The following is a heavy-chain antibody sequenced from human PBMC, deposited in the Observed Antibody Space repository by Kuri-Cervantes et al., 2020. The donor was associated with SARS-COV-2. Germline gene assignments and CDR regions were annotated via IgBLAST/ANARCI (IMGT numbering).Heavy chain of an antibody. V-gene: IGHV4-4*07. Sequence: SETLSLTCTVSGGSISGQYCNWIRQSAGKGLEWIGRIYYSGSTNYNPSLKSRVTISVDTSKNQFSLKLSSVTAADTAVYYCARLYSSSWYGSLGKQIDYWGQGTLVTVSS. J-gene: IGHJ4*02. CDR1: GGSISGQY. CDR3: ARLYSSSWYGSLGKQIDY. D-gene: IGHD6-13*01. CDR2: IYYSGST.